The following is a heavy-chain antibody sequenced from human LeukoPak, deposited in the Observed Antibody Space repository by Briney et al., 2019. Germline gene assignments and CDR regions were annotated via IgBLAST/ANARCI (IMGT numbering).Heavy chain of an antibody. CDR2: IHYDGTNK. CDR1: GFTFSSYG. V-gene: IGHV3-30*02. CDR3: AKNRRPAPSFSGSYSPLDY. Sequence: GGSLRLSCAASGFTFSSYGMYWVRQAPGKGLEWVAFIHYDGTNKYYADSVKGRFTISRDNSKNTLYVQMNSLRAEDTAVYYCAKNRRPAPSFSGSYSPLDYWGQGTLVTVSS. D-gene: IGHD1-26*01. J-gene: IGHJ4*02.